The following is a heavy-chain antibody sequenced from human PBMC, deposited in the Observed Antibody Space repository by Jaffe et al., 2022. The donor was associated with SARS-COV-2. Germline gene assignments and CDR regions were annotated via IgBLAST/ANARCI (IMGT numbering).Heavy chain of an antibody. Sequence: QLQLQESGSGLVKPSQTLSLTCAVSGGSISSGGYSWSWIRQPPGKGLEWIGYIYHSGSTYYNPSLKSRVTISVDRSKNQFSLKLSSVTAADTAVYYCARGGSRGYSYGYPFDYWGQGTLVTVSS. D-gene: IGHD5-18*01. V-gene: IGHV4-30-2*01. J-gene: IGHJ4*02. CDR1: GGSISSGGYS. CDR3: ARGGSRGYSYGYPFDY. CDR2: IYHSGST.